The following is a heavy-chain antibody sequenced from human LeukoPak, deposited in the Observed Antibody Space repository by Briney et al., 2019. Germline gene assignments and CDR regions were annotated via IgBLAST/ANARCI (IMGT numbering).Heavy chain of an antibody. CDR2: INHSGST. V-gene: IGHV4-34*01. Sequence: SETLSLTCAVYGASFSGYYWSWIRQPPGKGLEWIGEINHSGSTNYNPSLKSRVTISVDTSKSQFSLKLTSVTAADTAVYYCARGYDYGNYNDWGQGTLVTVSS. CDR1: GASFSGYY. J-gene: IGHJ4*02. D-gene: IGHD4-11*01. CDR3: ARGYDYGNYND.